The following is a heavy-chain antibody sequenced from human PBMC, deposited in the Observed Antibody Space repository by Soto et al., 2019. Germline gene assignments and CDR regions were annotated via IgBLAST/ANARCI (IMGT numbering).Heavy chain of an antibody. CDR1: GGTFSSYT. Sequence: QVQLVQSGAEVKKPGSSVTVSCKASGGTFSSYTISWVRQDPGQGLEWMGGIIPIFGTANYAQKFQGRVTITAEESTSTAYMELSSLRSEDTAVDYCARGNHRWLQLWYFDLWGRGTMVTVSS. V-gene: IGHV1-69*12. CDR2: IIPIFGTA. CDR3: ARGNHRWLQLWYFDL. D-gene: IGHD5-12*01. J-gene: IGHJ2*01.